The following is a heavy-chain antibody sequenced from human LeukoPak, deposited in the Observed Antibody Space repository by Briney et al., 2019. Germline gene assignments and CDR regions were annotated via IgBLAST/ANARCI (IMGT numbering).Heavy chain of an antibody. Sequence: GGSLRLSCAASGFTFSSYAMSWVRQAPGKGLEWVSAISGSGGSTYYAGSVKGRFTISRDNSKNTLYLQMNSLRAEDTAVYYCAKAHLNWSPQILFDYWGQGTLVTVSS. CDR3: AKAHLNWSPQILFDY. V-gene: IGHV3-23*01. CDR1: GFTFSSYA. CDR2: ISGSGGST. D-gene: IGHD1-20*01. J-gene: IGHJ4*02.